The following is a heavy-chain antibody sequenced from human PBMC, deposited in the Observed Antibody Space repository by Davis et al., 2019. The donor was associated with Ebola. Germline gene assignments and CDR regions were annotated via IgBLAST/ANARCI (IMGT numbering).Heavy chain of an antibody. D-gene: IGHD3-10*01. Sequence: GGSLRLSCAASGFTFSSYWMSWVRQAPGKGLEWVANIKQDGSEKYYVDSVKGRFTISRDNSKNTLYLQMNNLRAEDTAVYYCASRYGSGSYFTYWGQGTLVTVSS. CDR3: ASRYGSGSYFTY. V-gene: IGHV3-7*03. CDR1: GFTFSSYW. J-gene: IGHJ4*02. CDR2: IKQDGSEK.